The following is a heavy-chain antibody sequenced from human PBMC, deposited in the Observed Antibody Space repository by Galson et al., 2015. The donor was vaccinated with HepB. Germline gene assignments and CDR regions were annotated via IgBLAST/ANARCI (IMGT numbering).Heavy chain of an antibody. Sequence: SLRLSCAASGFTFSSYAMHWVRQAPGKGLEWVAVISYDGSNKYYADSVKGRFTISRDNSKNTLYLQMNSLRAEDTAVYYYSHGSRGAFDIWGQGTMVTVSS. CDR2: ISYDGSNK. D-gene: IGHD1-26*01. J-gene: IGHJ3*02. CDR3: SHGSRGAFDI. V-gene: IGHV3-30-3*01. CDR1: GFTFSSYA.